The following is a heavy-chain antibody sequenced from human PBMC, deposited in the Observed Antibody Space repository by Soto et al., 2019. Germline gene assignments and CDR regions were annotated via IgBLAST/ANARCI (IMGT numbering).Heavy chain of an antibody. V-gene: IGHV2-5*02. J-gene: IGHJ6*02. CDR2: IYWDDEK. Sequence: GLARVTCTETLSISGTFSGFSLSTGGVGVRWIRQPPGKALEWRALIYWDDEKRYSPSLKSRLTITKHTSRNQVVLTMTNMDHVDTATYYFAHRLRYFDFLDYGMGVWGQGTTVTVSS. CDR1: GFSLSTGGVG. CDR3: AHRLRYFDFLDYGMGV. D-gene: IGHD3-3*01.